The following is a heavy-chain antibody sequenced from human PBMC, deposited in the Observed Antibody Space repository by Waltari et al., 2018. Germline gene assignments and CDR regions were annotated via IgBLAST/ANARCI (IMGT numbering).Heavy chain of an antibody. CDR2: ISPSGTTI. CDR3: ARIGVDFWSGHYYYYYDMDV. J-gene: IGHJ6*02. CDR1: GFHFSNYE. V-gene: IGHV3-48*03. Sequence: EVQLVESGGGLVEPGGSLRLSCAASGFHFSNYEITWVRQAPGKGLEWVSYISPSGTTIHDADSVEGRFTISRDNAKNSLYLQMNSLRAEDTAVYYCARIGVDFWSGHYYYYYDMDVWGQGTTVTVYS. D-gene: IGHD3-3*01.